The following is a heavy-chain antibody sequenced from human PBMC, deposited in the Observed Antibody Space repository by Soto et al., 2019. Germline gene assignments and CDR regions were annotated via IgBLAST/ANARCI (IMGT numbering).Heavy chain of an antibody. D-gene: IGHD3-3*01. Sequence: GASVKVSCKASGYTFTRYAMNWVRQAPGQRLEWMGWINAGNGNTKYSQKFQGRVTITRDTSASTAYMELSSLRSEDTAVYYCARVRSTIFHFDYWGQGTLVTVSS. J-gene: IGHJ4*02. V-gene: IGHV1-3*01. CDR3: ARVRSTIFHFDY. CDR1: GYTFTRYA. CDR2: INAGNGNT.